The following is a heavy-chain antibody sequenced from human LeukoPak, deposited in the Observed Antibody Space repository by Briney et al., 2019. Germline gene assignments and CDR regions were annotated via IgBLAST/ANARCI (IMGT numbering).Heavy chain of an antibody. CDR2: IYYSGST. Sequence: AQTLSLTCTVSGGSISSGGYYWSWIRQHPGKGLEWIGYIYYSGSTYYNPSLKSRVTISVDTSKNQFSLKLSSVTAADTAVYYCASSPYDCWSGYYHYFDYWGQGTLVTVSS. CDR1: GGSISSGGYY. CDR3: ASSPYDCWSGYYHYFDY. D-gene: IGHD3-3*01. J-gene: IGHJ4*02. V-gene: IGHV4-31*03.